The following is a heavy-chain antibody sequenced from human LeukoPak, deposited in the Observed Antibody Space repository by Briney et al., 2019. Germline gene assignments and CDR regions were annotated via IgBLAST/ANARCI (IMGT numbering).Heavy chain of an antibody. CDR2: IRNTGTTI. V-gene: IGHV3-48*01. Sequence: GGSLRLSCTASGFTFGLSSMNWVRQAPGKGPEWVSYIRNTGTTIYYADSVKGRFTISRDNAKNSLYLQMNSLTAEDTAVYFCARDSRSHCGTAACYGPYFDYWGQGILVTVSS. D-gene: IGHD2-2*01. CDR3: ARDSRSHCGTAACYGPYFDY. CDR1: GFTFGLSS. J-gene: IGHJ4*02.